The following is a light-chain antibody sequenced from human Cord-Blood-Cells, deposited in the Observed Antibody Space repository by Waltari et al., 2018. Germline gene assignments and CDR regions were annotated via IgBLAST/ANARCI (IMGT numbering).Light chain of an antibody. CDR1: SSNTGSNY. CDR3: AAWDDSLSGRV. Sequence: QSVLTQPPSASGTPGQRVTSSCSGSSSNTGSNYVYWYQQPPGTAPKLLIYRNNQRPSGVPDRFSGSKSGTSASLAISGLRSEDEADYYCAAWDDSLSGRVFGGGTKLTVL. J-gene: IGLJ3*02. CDR2: RNN. V-gene: IGLV1-47*01.